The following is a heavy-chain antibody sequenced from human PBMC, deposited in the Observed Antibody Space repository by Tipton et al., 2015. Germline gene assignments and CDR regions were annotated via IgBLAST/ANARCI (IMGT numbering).Heavy chain of an antibody. CDR1: GGSFSGFS. Sequence: GLVKPSETLSLICAVYGGSFSGFSWSWIRQTPGKGLEWIGEINHSGGSNYSPSLKSRVTISVDTSKKQFSLKLSSVTAADTAVYYCARLAPGYSNYVWFDPWGQGTLVTVSS. CDR2: INHSGGS. J-gene: IGHJ5*02. CDR3: ARLAPGYSNYVWFDP. D-gene: IGHD4-11*01. V-gene: IGHV4-34*01.